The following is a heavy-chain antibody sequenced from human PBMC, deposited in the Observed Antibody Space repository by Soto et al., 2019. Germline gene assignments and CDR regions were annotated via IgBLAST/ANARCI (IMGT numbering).Heavy chain of an antibody. J-gene: IGHJ6*02. CDR1: GYTFTSYG. D-gene: IGHD1-1*01. V-gene: IGHV1-18*04. CDR2: ISAYNGNT. Sequence: QVQLVQSGAEVKKPGASVKVSCKASGYTFTSYGISWVRQAPGQGLEWMGWISAYNGNTNYAQKLQGRVTMTTDTSTSTAYMELRSLRSDDTAVYYCAAERLSPVPSYYYYYGMDVWGQGTTVTVSS. CDR3: AAERLSPVPSYYYYYGMDV.